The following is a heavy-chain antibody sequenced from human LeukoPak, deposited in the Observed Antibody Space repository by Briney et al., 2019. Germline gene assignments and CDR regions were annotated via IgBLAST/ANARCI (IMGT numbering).Heavy chain of an antibody. J-gene: IGHJ5*02. V-gene: IGHV3-21*01. CDR1: GFTFSSFG. Sequence: PGGSLRLSCAVSGFTFSSFGMNWVRQAPGKGLEWVSSISSSGNYIYYADSVKGRFTISRDNAKNSLYLQMNSLRAEDTAVYYCASSIVVVTARYNRFDPWGQGTLVTVSS. CDR3: ASSIVVVTARYNRFDP. D-gene: IGHD2-21*02. CDR2: ISSSGNYI.